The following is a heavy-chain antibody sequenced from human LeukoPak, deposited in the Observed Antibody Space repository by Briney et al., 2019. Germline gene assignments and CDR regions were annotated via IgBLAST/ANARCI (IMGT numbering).Heavy chain of an antibody. Sequence: PGGSLRLSCAASGFTFSSYAMSWVRQAPGKGLEWVSAISGSGGSTYCADSVKGRFTISRDNSKNTLYLQMNSLRAEDTAVYYCAKDYSSSWYFTSGYFQHWGQGTLVTVSS. D-gene: IGHD6-13*01. CDR1: GFTFSSYA. CDR2: ISGSGGST. J-gene: IGHJ1*01. CDR3: AKDYSSSWYFTSGYFQH. V-gene: IGHV3-23*01.